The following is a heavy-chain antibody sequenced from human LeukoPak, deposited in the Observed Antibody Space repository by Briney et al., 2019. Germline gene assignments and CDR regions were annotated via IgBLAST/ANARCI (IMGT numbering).Heavy chain of an antibody. CDR1: GFTFSNYG. CDR3: AKDHCTVTSCFAGFDY. J-gene: IGHJ4*01. D-gene: IGHD2-2*01. CDR2: IIDTGRGT. V-gene: IGHV3-23*01. Sequence: AGGSLRLSCAASGFTFSNYGMSWVHQAPGKGLEWVSGIIDTGRGTFYIDSVKGRFTISRDNSKNTVYLQMNSLRAEDTAIYYCAKDHCTVTSCFAGFDYWGQGTLVTVSS.